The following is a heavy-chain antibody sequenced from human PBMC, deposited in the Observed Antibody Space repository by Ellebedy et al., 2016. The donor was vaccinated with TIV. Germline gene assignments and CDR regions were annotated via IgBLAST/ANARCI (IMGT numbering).Heavy chain of an antibody. J-gene: IGHJ6*02. CDR1: GFTVSSNH. D-gene: IGHD3-3*01. CDR2: TYSGGSI. V-gene: IGHV3-66*01. Sequence: PGGSLRLSCAASGFTVSSNHMRCVPQAPCKGLEWVSVTYSGGSIYYADSVKGRFTISRDNSKNTLYLQMNSLRAEDTAVYYCARGGTYYDFWSGPFYYHYYGMDVWGQGTTVTVSS. CDR3: ARGGTYYDFWSGPFYYHYYGMDV.